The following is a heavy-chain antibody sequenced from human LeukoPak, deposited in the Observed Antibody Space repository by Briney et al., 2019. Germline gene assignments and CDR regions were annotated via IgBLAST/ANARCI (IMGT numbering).Heavy chain of an antibody. D-gene: IGHD2-2*01. Sequence: SETLSLTCAVYGGSFSGYYWSWIRQPPGKGLEWIGEINHSGSTNYNPSLKSRVTISVDTSKDQFSLKLNSVTAADTAVYYCARGIGYCSSTSCYEFHYWGQGTLVTVSS. V-gene: IGHV4-34*01. CDR3: ARGIGYCSSTSCYEFHY. CDR1: GGSFSGYY. CDR2: INHSGST. J-gene: IGHJ4*02.